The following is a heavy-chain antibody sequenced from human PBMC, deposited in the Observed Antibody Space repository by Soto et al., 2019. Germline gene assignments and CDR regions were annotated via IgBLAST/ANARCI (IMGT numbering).Heavy chain of an antibody. CDR2: ITTSGGST. J-gene: IGHJ4*02. CDR3: AKDWIGDDCRGGGRLGD. V-gene: IGHV3-23*01. Sequence: EVQLLESGGGLVQPGGSLRLSCAASGFPFSSYAMSWVRQAPGKGLDWVTTITTSGGSTHYADSVKGRFTISRDNSKNTLYLQMNSLIAEDSAIYYCAKDWIGDDCRGGGRLGDWGEGTLVTVSS. D-gene: IGHD2-15*01. CDR1: GFPFSSYA.